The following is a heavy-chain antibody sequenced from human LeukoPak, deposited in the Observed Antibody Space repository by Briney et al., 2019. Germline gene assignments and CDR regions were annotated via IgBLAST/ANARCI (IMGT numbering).Heavy chain of an antibody. CDR1: GGSISSYY. CDR2: IYYSGST. CDR3: ARGWLHALDAFDI. V-gene: IGHV4-59*01. J-gene: IGHJ3*02. D-gene: IGHD5-24*01. Sequence: SETLSLTCTVSGGSISSYYWSWIRQPPGKGLEWIGYIYYSGSTNYNPSLKSRVTISVDTSKNQFSLKLSSVTAADTAVYYCARGWLHALDAFDIWGQGTMVTVSS.